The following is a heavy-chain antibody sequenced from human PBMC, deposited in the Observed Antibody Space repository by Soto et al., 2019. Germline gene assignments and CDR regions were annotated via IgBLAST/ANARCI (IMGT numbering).Heavy chain of an antibody. CDR1: GFTFSNYS. CDR3: ARVLEGQLVAAWPIDY. Sequence: GGALRLSFSAPGFTFSNYSINLVRQAPGKGLEWVSSISSSSSYIYYADSVKGRFTISRDNAKNSLYLQMNSLRAEDTAVYYCARVLEGQLVAAWPIDYWGQGTLVTVSS. D-gene: IGHD6-6*01. J-gene: IGHJ4*02. V-gene: IGHV3-21*01. CDR2: ISSSSSYI.